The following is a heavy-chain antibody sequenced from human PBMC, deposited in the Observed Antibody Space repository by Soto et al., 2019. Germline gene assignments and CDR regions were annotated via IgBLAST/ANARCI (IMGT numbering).Heavy chain of an antibody. CDR1: GDSMNGYY. Sequence: SGNLSITSTVSGDSMNGYYWRRIRQPPGKGLDWLGYVYYTGSTNYNPSPKRPITTPLDTSKKQVSLKLSSVSAADTARYFCAGYCSSSICPADHYFAWDVWGPGPTFTVS. J-gene: IGHJ6*01. D-gene: IGHD2-2*01. CDR2: VYYTGST. CDR3: AGYCSSSICPADHYFAWDV. V-gene: IGHV4-59*01.